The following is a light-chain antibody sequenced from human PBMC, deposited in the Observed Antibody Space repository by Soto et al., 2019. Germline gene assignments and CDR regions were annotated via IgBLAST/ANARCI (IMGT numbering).Light chain of an antibody. CDR2: GVS. V-gene: IGKV3-20*01. J-gene: IGKJ2*01. CDR3: QLYSSSPPYT. CDR1: QSVSSDF. Sequence: EIVLTQSPGTLSSSPGERATLSCRASQSVSSDFLAWYQHKPGQSPRLLIYGVSRRATGIPDRFSGSGSGTAFTLTISRLEPEDFAVYYCQLYSSSPPYTFGQGTKLEIK.